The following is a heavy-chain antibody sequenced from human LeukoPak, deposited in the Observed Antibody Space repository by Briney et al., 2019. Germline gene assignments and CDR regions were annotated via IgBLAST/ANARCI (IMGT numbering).Heavy chain of an antibody. D-gene: IGHD6-25*01. Sequence: GDSLKISFNESDHTLNNYWIAWVRQIPGRGREWTGIIFLDDSQIECNPSFQGQISISADKSVKTAYLQWDSLQTSDTALYYCATSTDAVAAHIDYWGQGTPVTVS. J-gene: IGHJ4*02. CDR2: IFLDDSQI. V-gene: IGHV5-51*01. CDR1: DHTLNNYW. CDR3: ATSTDAVAAHIDY.